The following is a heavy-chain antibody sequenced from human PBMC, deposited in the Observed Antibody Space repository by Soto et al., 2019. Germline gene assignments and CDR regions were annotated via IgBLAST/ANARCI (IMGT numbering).Heavy chain of an antibody. V-gene: IGHV1-69*12. Sequence: QVQLVQSGAEVKKPGSSVKVSCKASGGTFNTFAISWVRQAPGQGFEWLGGIIPIFRTPDYAQKFQGRVTIFADESASTARRERSSLRSEDTAVYYCARDKERQRFGGNYYYAMDIWGQGTTVTVSS. CDR1: GGTFNTFA. CDR2: IIPIFRTP. D-gene: IGHD3-3*01. CDR3: ARDKERQRFGGNYYYAMDI. J-gene: IGHJ6*02.